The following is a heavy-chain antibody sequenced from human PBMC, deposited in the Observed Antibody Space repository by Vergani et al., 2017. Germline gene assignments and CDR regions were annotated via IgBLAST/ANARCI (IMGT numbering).Heavy chain of an antibody. J-gene: IGHJ4*02. CDR2: IKQDGGEK. CDR1: GFTFSSFW. Sequence: EVRLVESGGDLVQPGGSLRLSCAASGFTFSSFWMSWVRQAPGKGLEWVANIKQDGGEKYYVDAVKGRFTISRDNAKNSLFLQMNSLRAEDTAVYYCATSRSLDYWGQGTLVTVSS. CDR3: ATSRSLDY. V-gene: IGHV3-7*01.